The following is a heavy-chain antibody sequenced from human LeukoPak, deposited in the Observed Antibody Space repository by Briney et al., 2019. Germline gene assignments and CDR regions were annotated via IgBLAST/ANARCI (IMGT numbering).Heavy chain of an antibody. CDR1: GYTFTSYY. Sequence: ASVKVSCKASGYTFTSYYMHWVRQAPGQGLEWMGIINPSGGSTSYAQKFQGRVTMTTDTSTSTAYMELRSLRSDDTAVYYCARDYYDSSARGIFDYWGQGTLVTVSS. CDR2: INPSGGST. CDR3: ARDYYDSSARGIFDY. J-gene: IGHJ4*02. D-gene: IGHD3-22*01. V-gene: IGHV1-46*01.